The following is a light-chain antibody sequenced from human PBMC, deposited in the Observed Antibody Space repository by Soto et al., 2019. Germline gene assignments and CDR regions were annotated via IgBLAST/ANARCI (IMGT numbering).Light chain of an antibody. V-gene: IGKV1-5*03. CDR2: TAS. Sequence: DILLTQSPSTVSASVGDRVTITCRASQSINKWLAWYQQKPGQAPKLLIYTASTLQSGVPPRFSGSGSGTDFTLTINSLRPEDFASYYCQQSYSSSPITFGPGTRLEIK. J-gene: IGKJ5*01. CDR1: QSINKW. CDR3: QQSYSSSPIT.